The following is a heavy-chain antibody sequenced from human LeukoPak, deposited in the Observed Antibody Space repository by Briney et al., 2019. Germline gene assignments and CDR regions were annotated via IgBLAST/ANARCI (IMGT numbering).Heavy chain of an antibody. Sequence: PSETLSLTCAVSGGSFSGYYWSWVRHPPGKGLEWIGEINHSGSTNYNPPLKSRVTISVDTSKNQFSLKLSSVTAADTAVYYCARWEGGSYYDFDYWGQGTLVTVSS. CDR1: GGSFSGYY. D-gene: IGHD1-26*01. V-gene: IGHV4-34*01. CDR2: INHSGST. J-gene: IGHJ4*02. CDR3: ARWEGGSYYDFDY.